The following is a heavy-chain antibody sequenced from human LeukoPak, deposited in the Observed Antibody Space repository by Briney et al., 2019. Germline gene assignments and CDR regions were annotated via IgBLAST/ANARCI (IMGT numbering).Heavy chain of an antibody. CDR2: ISGSGGST. CDR1: GFTFSSYA. D-gene: IGHD2-15*01. V-gene: IGHV3-23*01. J-gene: IGHJ4*02. Sequence: GSLRLSCAASGFTFSSYAMSWVRQAPGKGLEWVSAISGSGGSTYYADSVKGRFTISRDNSKNTLYLQVNSLRAEDTAVYYCARDSGGNSEYWGQGTLVTVSS. CDR3: ARDSGGNSEY.